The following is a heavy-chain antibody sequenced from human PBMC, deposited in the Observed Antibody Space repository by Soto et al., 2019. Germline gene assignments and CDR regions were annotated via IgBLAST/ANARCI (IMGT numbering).Heavy chain of an antibody. J-gene: IGHJ5*02. V-gene: IGHV1-3*01. D-gene: IGHD3-3*02. CDR2: INAGNGNT. CDR1: GYTFTSYA. Sequence: VKVSCKASGYTFTSYAMHWVRQAPGQRLEWMGWINAGNGNTKYSQKFQGRVTITRDTSASTAYMELSSLRSEDTAVYYCARSLASPNWFDPWGQGTLVTVSS. CDR3: ARSLASPNWFDP.